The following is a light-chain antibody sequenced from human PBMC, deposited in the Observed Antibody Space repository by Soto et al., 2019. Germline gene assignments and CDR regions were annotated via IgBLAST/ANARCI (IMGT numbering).Light chain of an antibody. CDR2: EVS. V-gene: IGLV2-14*01. CDR1: SSDVGAYNF. CDR3: ASLTTTSFV. Sequence: QSAMTQASCVSGSTGQSITISCTGTSSDVGAYNFVSWYQHHPDKAPKVMISEVSNRPSGVSDRFSGSKSGNTASLTISGLRAEDEADYYCASLTTTSFVFGTGTKVTVL. J-gene: IGLJ1*01.